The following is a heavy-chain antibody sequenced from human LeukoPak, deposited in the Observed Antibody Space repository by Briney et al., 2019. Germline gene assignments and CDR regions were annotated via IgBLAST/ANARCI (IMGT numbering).Heavy chain of an antibody. CDR1: GGSISSYY. CDR2: INHSGST. V-gene: IGHV4-34*01. D-gene: IGHD6-6*01. Sequence: SETLSLTCTVSGGSISSYYWSWIRQPPGKGLEWIGEINHSGSTNYNPSLKSRVTISVDTSKNQFSLKLSSVTAADTAVYYCAIEYSDQNVNYYYYYGMDVWGQGTTVTVSS. J-gene: IGHJ6*02. CDR3: AIEYSDQNVNYYYYYGMDV.